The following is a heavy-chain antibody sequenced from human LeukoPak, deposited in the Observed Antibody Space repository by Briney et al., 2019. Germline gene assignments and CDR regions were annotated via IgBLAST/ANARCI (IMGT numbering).Heavy chain of an antibody. CDR1: GFTFSNAC. V-gene: IGHV3-15*01. CDR2: IKGKTGGGTT. J-gene: IGHJ4*02. Sequence: GGSLRLSCAASGFTFSNACMSWVRQAPGKGLELVGHIKGKTGGGTTDYAAPVQGRFTISRDDSKNTLFLQMNSLKTEDTAVYYCTTGTWIQLWLADYWGQGTLVTVSS. D-gene: IGHD5-18*01. CDR3: TTGTWIQLWLADY.